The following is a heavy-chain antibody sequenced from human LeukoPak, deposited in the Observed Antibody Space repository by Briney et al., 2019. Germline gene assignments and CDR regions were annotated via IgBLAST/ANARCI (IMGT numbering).Heavy chain of an antibody. CDR1: AGSIGIYY. CDR3: ARGDILTSTFDY. CDR2: IHTSGST. V-gene: IGHV4-4*07. D-gene: IGHD3-9*01. J-gene: IGHJ4*02. Sequence: SETLSLTCTVSAGSIGIYYWNWIRQPAGKGLEWIGRIHTSGSTISNPSLKSRVTVSLDTSNNQVSLYLSSVTAADTAVYYCARGDILTSTFDYWGQGTLVTVSS.